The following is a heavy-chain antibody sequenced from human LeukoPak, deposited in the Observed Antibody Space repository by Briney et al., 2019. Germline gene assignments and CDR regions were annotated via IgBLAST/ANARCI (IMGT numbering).Heavy chain of an antibody. CDR1: GFTFSNYA. V-gene: IGHV3-30*18. D-gene: IGHD1-26*01. CDR3: AKDLLLYSGSYSVYDY. Sequence: PGRSLRLSCAASGFTFSNYAMHWVCQAPGKGLEWVAVISYDGSNEYYADSLKGRFTISRDNSKNTLYLQMNSLRAEDTAVYYCAKDLLLYSGSYSVYDYWGQGTLVTVSS. J-gene: IGHJ4*02. CDR2: ISYDGSNE.